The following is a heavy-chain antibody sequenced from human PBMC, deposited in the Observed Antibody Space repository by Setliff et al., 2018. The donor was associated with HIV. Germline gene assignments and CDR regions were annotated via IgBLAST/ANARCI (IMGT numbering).Heavy chain of an antibody. J-gene: IGHJ4*02. CDR3: AQTYSFGSGSYLFDF. D-gene: IGHD3-10*01. CDR1: GYIFSNYG. Sequence: ASVKVSCKASGYIFSNYGISWVRQAPGQGLEWMGWISAYNGNTNYAQKFQGRVTMTRDTSTSTAYMELRSLRPDDTAVYYCAQTYSFGSGSYLFDFWGQGTLVTVSS. V-gene: IGHV1-18*01. CDR2: ISAYNGNT.